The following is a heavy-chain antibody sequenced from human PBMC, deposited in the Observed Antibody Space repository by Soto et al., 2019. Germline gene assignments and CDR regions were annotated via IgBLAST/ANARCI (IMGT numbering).Heavy chain of an antibody. CDR3: ARDRSSRNDAFDI. CDR1: GYTFTGYY. D-gene: IGHD6-13*01. Sequence: ASVKVSCKASGYTFTGYYMHWVRQAPGQGLEWMGWINPNSGGTNYAQKFQGWVTMTRDTSISTAYMELSRLRSDDTAVYYCARDRSSRNDAFDIWGQGTMVTVSS. CDR2: INPNSGGT. J-gene: IGHJ3*02. V-gene: IGHV1-2*04.